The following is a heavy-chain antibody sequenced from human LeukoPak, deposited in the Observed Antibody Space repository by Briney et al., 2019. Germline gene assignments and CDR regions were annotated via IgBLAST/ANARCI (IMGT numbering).Heavy chain of an antibody. D-gene: IGHD2-15*01. CDR1: GYTFTGYY. CDR2: XXXXXXXT. CDR3: ARGHCSGGSCYGIYYYGMDV. J-gene: IGHJ6*02. Sequence: ASVKVSCKASGYTFTGYYMHWVRQAPGQGLEWXXXXXXXXXXTNYAQKFQGRVTMTRDTSISTAYMELSRLRSDDTAVYYCARGHCSGGSCYGIYYYGMDVWGQGTTVTVSS. V-gene: IGHV1-2*02.